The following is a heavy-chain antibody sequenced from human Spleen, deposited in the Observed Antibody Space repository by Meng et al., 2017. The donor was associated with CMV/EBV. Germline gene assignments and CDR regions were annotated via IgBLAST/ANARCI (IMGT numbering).Heavy chain of an antibody. CDR2: INPNSGGT. CDR1: GYTFTGYY. V-gene: IGHV1-2*02. D-gene: IGHD6-19*01. CDR3: ARILIAVAGTMDY. Sequence: QGQLGQSGAEVKKPGASVKVSCKASGYTFTGYYMHWVRQAPGQGLEWMGWINPNSGGTNYAQKFQGRVTMTRDTSISTAYMELSRLRSDDTAVYYCARILIAVAGTMDYWGQGTLVTVSS. J-gene: IGHJ4*02.